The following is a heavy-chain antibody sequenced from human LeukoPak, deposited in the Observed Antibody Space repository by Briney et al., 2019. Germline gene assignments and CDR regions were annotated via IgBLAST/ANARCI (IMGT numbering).Heavy chain of an antibody. CDR1: GGSMNNYY. Sequence: SETLSLTCTVSGGSMNNYYWSWIRQPPGKGLEWLASIYYSGAPTYNPSLKRRATISVDTSKNQFSLKMRSVTAADTAVYYCARAPTLYYFDYWGQGTLVTVSS. CDR3: ARAPTLYYFDY. J-gene: IGHJ4*02. CDR2: IYYSGAP. V-gene: IGHV4-59*01.